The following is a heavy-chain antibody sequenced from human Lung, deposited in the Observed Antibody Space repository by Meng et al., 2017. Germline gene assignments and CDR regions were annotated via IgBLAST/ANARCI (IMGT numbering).Heavy chain of an antibody. CDR3: ARFDISSSGRGDY. V-gene: IGHV4-4*02. CDR1: GCSNNCSAW. Sequence: SDPGLIKLYGPLSLTCPVSGCSNNCSAWWSWVRQTTGKGLEWFGEIFHSGSTNYTTPLESRVTISVDKSKTQFSLKVYSVTAADTATYYCARFDISSSGRGDYWGQGILVTVSS. J-gene: IGHJ4*02. D-gene: IGHD1-26*01. CDR2: IFHSGST.